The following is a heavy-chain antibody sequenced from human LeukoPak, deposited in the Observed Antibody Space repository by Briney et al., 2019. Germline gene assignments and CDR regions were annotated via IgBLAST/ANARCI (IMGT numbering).Heavy chain of an antibody. CDR1: GFSFNNYA. Sequence: GGSLRLSCAASGFSFNNYAMSWVRQAPGKGLEWVSIIIASSGSTFYADSVKGRLTISRDNSKNTLYLQMNSLRVEDTAVYYCAKGGYDYVEVAYFDFWGQGTLVTVSS. J-gene: IGHJ4*02. D-gene: IGHD5-12*01. CDR3: AKGGYDYVEVAYFDF. V-gene: IGHV3-23*01. CDR2: IIASSGST.